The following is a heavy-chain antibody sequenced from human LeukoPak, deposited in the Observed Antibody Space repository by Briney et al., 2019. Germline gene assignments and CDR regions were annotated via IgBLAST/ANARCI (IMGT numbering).Heavy chain of an antibody. V-gene: IGHV3-48*03. CDR2: ISSSGSTI. CDR1: GFTFSSFE. J-gene: IGHJ4*02. CDR3: ARLGLSAGFVGDY. D-gene: IGHD7-27*01. Sequence: GGSLRLSCEPSGFTFSSFEMIWARQAPGKGLEWVSYISSSGSTIYYADSVKGRFTISRDNAKNSLYVQMNSLSAEDTAVYYCARLGLSAGFVGDYWGQGTLVTVPS.